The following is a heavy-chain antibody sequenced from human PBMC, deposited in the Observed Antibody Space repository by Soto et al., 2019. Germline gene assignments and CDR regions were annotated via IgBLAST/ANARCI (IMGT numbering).Heavy chain of an antibody. CDR2: INPNSGGT. D-gene: IGHD2-2*02. CDR1: GYTFTDYY. J-gene: IGHJ6*02. V-gene: IGHV1-2*02. CDR3: ASPAAISYYYYGMDV. Sequence: QVQLVQSGAEVKKPGASVKVSCKASGYTFTDYYMHWVRQAPGQGLEWMGWINPNSGGTNYAQKFQGGVTMTRDTSISTAYMELSRLRSDDTAVYYCASPAAISYYYYGMDVWGQGTTVTVSS.